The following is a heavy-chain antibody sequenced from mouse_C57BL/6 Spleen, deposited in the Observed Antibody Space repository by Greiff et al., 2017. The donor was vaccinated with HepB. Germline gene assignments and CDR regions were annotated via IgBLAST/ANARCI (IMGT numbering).Heavy chain of an antibody. CDR3: ARERDDYDGFAY. CDR2: ISDGGSYT. Sequence: EVKLVESGGGLVKPGGSLKLSCAASGFTFSSYAMSWVRQTPEKRLEWVATISDGGSYTYYPDNVKGRFTISRDKAKNNLYLQMSHLKSEDTAMYYCARERDDYDGFAYWGQGTLVTVSA. V-gene: IGHV5-4*01. J-gene: IGHJ3*01. D-gene: IGHD2-4*01. CDR1: GFTFSSYA.